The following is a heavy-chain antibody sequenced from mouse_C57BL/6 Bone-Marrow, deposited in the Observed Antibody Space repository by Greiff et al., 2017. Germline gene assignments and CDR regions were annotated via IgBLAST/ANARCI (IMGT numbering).Heavy chain of an antibody. V-gene: IGHV1-64*01. Sequence: QVQLQQPGPVLVKPGASVTLSCKASGFTFTSYWMHWVKQRPGQGLEWIGMIHPNSGSTNYNEKFKSKATLTEDTSSSTAYMQLISLTSEDSAVYYCARSKVLLWLRRGFDYWGQGTTLTVSS. CDR3: ARSKVLLWLRRGFDY. CDR1: GFTFTSYW. CDR2: IHPNSGST. J-gene: IGHJ2*01. D-gene: IGHD2-2*01.